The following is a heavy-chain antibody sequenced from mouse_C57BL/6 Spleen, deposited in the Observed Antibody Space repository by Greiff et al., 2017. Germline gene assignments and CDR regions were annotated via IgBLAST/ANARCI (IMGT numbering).Heavy chain of an antibody. CDR2: IDPSDSYT. CDR1: GYTFTSYW. Sequence: VQLQQPGAELVKPGASVKLSCKASGYTFTSYWMQWVKQRPGRGLEWIGEIDPSDSYTNYNQKFKGKATLTVDTSSSTAYMQLSSLTSEDSAVYYCARIYYGAMDYWGQGTSVTVSS. J-gene: IGHJ4*01. V-gene: IGHV1-50*01. CDR3: ARIYYGAMDY. D-gene: IGHD2-1*01.